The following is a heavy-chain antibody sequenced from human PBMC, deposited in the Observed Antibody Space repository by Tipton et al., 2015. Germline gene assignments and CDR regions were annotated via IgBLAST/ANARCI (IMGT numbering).Heavy chain of an antibody. CDR3: ARARGRHGGLFDS. J-gene: IGHJ4*02. V-gene: IGHV4-34*11. CDR2: IQYSGGT. CDR1: GGSFSGYY. D-gene: IGHD4-23*01. Sequence: TLSLTCAVYGGSFSGYYWSWIRQPPGKELEWIGYIQYSGGTNYNPSLESRVSISVDTSKTQFSLEMRSVTATDTAVYYCARARGRHGGLFDSWGQGTLVTVSS.